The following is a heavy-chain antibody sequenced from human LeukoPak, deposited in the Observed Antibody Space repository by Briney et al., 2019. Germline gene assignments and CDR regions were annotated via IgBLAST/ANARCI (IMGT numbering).Heavy chain of an antibody. CDR2: ISAYNGNT. D-gene: IGHD6-19*01. CDR1: GYTFTSYG. J-gene: IGHJ4*02. Sequence: ASVKVSCKASGYTFTSYGISWVRQAPGQGLEWMGWISAYNGNTNYAQNLQGRVTMTTDTSTSTTYMELRSLRSDDTAVYYCARDLKRGYSSGRYSWGTGSSNDFWGQGTLVTVSS. CDR3: ARDLKRGYSSGRYSWGTGSSNDF. V-gene: IGHV1-18*01.